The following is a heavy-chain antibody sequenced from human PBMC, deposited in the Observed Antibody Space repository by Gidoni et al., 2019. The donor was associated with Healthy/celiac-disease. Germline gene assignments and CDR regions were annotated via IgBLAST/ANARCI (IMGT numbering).Heavy chain of an antibody. J-gene: IGHJ5*02. D-gene: IGHD2-21*01. Sequence: QLQLQESGPGLVKPSETLSLTCTVSGGSISSSSYYWGWIRQPPGKGLEWIGSIYYSGSTYYNPSLKSRVTISVDTSKNQFSLKLSSVTAADTAVYYCVAIQPYNWFDPWGQGTLVTVSS. V-gene: IGHV4-39*01. CDR1: GGSISSSSYY. CDR2: IYYSGST. CDR3: VAIQPYNWFDP.